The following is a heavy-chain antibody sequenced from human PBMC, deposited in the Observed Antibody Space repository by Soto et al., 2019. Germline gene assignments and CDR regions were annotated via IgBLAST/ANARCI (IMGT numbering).Heavy chain of an antibody. J-gene: IGHJ5*02. D-gene: IGHD1-7*01. CDR3: ARDNVASTNYFWFDP. CDR2: IWNDGTNP. CDR1: GFTFSSYG. V-gene: IGHV3-33*01. Sequence: QVQLVESGGGVVQPGRSLRLSCAASGFTFSSYGMHWVRLTPGKGLEWVALIWNDGTNPYYADSVQGRFTISIDNSKNTLYLQMNRLSAEDTAVYYCARDNVASTNYFWFDPRGQGTLVTVSS.